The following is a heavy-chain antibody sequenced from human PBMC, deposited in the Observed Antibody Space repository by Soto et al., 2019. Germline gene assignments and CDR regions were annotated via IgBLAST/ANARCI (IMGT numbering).Heavy chain of an antibody. J-gene: IGHJ4*02. CDR3: ATSIYSNGGFAH. D-gene: IGHD6-19*01. Sequence: QVQLVQSGAEVRKPGASVKVSCKASGYTFTNYYLHWVRQAPGQGLEWMGIINPSGGSTSYAQNFQGRVTMTRDSSTSTVFMELSSLRFEDTAVYYCATSIYSNGGFAHWGQGTLVTVSS. V-gene: IGHV1-46*01. CDR2: INPSGGST. CDR1: GYTFTNYY.